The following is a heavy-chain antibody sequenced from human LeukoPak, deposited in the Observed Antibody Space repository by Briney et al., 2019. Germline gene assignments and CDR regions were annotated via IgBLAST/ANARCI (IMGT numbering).Heavy chain of an antibody. Sequence: PSETLSLTCAVYGGSFSGYYWSWIRQPPGKGLEWIGEINHSGSTNYNPSLKSRVTISVDTSKNQFSLKLSSVTAADTAVYYCARHGRITIFGVVIHPDMDVWGKGTTVTVSS. CDR3: ARHGRITIFGVVIHPDMDV. CDR1: GGSFSGYY. J-gene: IGHJ6*03. CDR2: INHSGST. V-gene: IGHV4-34*01. D-gene: IGHD3-3*01.